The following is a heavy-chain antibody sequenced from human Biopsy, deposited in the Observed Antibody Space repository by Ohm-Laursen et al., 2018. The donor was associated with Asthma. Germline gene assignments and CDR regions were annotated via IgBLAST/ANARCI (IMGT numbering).Heavy chain of an antibody. V-gene: IGHV3-23*01. Sequence: SLRLSCAASGFTFSSYAMSWVRQAPGKGLEWVSGISGSGGSTYYADSVKGRFTISRDNSKNTLYLQVSSLRAEDTAVYYCAKDWSYHYYYGMDVWGQGTTVTVSS. CDR1: GFTFSSYA. J-gene: IGHJ6*02. CDR3: AKDWSYHYYYGMDV. CDR2: ISGSGGST.